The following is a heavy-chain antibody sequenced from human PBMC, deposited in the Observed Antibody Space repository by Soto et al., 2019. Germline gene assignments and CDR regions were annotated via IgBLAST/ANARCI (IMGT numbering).Heavy chain of an antibody. D-gene: IGHD1-26*01. CDR2: IKQEGSYTT. CDR1: GFTFSNYW. CDR3: AQITGTPNMGSYSMDV. J-gene: IGHJ6*02. V-gene: IGHV3-72*01. Sequence: GGSLRLSSADSGFTFSNYWMTWVRRAPGKGLEWVANIKQEGSYTTEYAASVKCRCTISRDDSENPVYLQMNRLQTEDTAVYYCAQITGTPNMGSYSMDVWGQWTT.